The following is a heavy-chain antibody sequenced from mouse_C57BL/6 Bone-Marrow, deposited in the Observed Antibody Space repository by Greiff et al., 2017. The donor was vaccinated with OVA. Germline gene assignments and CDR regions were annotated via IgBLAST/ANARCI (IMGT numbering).Heavy chain of an antibody. Sequence: VQLQQSGPGLVQPSQSLSITCTVSGFSLTRYGVHWVRQSPGKGLEWLGVIWRGGSTDYNAAFMSRLSITKDNSKSQVFFKMNSLQADDTAIYYCAKNTIYYGSSSWYFDVWGTGTTVTVSS. CDR3: AKNTIYYGSSSWYFDV. CDR1: GFSLTRYG. CDR2: IWRGGST. J-gene: IGHJ1*03. D-gene: IGHD1-1*01. V-gene: IGHV2-5*01.